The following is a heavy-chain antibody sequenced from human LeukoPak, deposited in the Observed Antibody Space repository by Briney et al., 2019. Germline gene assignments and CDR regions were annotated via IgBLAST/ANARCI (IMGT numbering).Heavy chain of an antibody. CDR3: ARAVGDY. CDR2: ISGSGGST. V-gene: IGHV3-23*01. CDR1: GFTFSSYA. D-gene: IGHD4-23*01. Sequence: GGSLRLSCAASGFTFSSYAMSWVRQAPGKGLEWVSAISGSGGSTYYADSVKGRFTISRDNAKNSLYLQMSSLRAEDTALYYCARAVGDYWGQGTLVTVSS. J-gene: IGHJ4*02.